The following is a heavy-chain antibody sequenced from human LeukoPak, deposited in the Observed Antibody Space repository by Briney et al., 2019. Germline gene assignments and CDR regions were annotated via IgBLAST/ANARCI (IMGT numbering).Heavy chain of an antibody. CDR3: TLIGIWFGQFEGFHY. V-gene: IGHV3-15*01. CDR2: IKSKSDGGTA. Sequence: NSGGSLRLSCAASGFPFNNAWMSWVRQAPGKGLEWIGRIKSKSDGGTADYAAPVKGRFTISRDDSKNTQFLQIDSLKTEDTAVYFCTLIGIWFGQFEGFHYWGQGTLVTVSS. J-gene: IGHJ4*02. CDR1: GFPFNNAW. D-gene: IGHD3-10*01.